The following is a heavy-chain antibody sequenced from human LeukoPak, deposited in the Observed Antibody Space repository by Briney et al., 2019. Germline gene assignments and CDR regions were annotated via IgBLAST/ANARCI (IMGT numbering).Heavy chain of an antibody. V-gene: IGHV4-59*01. CDR3: VRDLNYLFDY. CDR1: GGSISSYY. D-gene: IGHD1-7*01. Sequence: SETLSLTCTVSGGSISSYYWSWLRQPPGKGLEWIGYIYYSGSTNYNPSLKSRVTISVDTSKNQFSLRLSSVTAADTAVYYCVRDLNYLFDYWGQGILVTVSS. J-gene: IGHJ4*02. CDR2: IYYSGST.